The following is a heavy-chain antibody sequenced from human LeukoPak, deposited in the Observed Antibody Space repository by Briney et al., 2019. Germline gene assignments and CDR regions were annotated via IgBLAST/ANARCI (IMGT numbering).Heavy chain of an antibody. V-gene: IGHV1-69*04. CDR1: GGTFSSYA. Sequence: SVKVSCKASGGTFSSYAISWARQAPGQGLEWMGRIIPILGIANYAQKFQGRVTITADKSTSTAYMELSSLRSEDTAVYYCARTPLSQGLDNWFDPWGQGTLVTVSS. CDR3: ARTPLSQGLDNWFDP. J-gene: IGHJ5*02. CDR2: IIPILGIA. D-gene: IGHD2/OR15-2a*01.